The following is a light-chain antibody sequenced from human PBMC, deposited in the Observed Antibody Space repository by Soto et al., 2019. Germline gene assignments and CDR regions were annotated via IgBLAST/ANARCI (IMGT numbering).Light chain of an antibody. CDR1: RSDVGGYKY. Sequence: QSVLTQPASVSGSPGQSITISCTGTRSDVGGYKYVSWYQQHPDKAPKLIIFEVSNRPSGISSRFSGSKSGNTASLTISGLQAEDEADYYCASYTSSSTSVIFGRGTQLTVL. V-gene: IGLV2-14*01. CDR2: EVS. J-gene: IGLJ7*01. CDR3: ASYTSSSTSVI.